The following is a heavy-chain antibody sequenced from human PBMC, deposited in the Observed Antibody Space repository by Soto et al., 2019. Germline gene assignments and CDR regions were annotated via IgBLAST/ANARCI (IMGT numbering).Heavy chain of an antibody. CDR2: INPNSGGT. D-gene: IGHD6-13*01. V-gene: IGHV1-2*04. CDR1: GYTFTGYY. Sequence: HVQLVQSGAEVKKPGASVRVSCKSSGYTFTGYYMHWVRQAPGQGLEWMGWINPNSGGTNYAQKFQGWVTMTRDTSISTAYMELSRLRSDDTAVYYCARELRAAAVGMDVWGQGTTVTVSS. J-gene: IGHJ6*02. CDR3: ARELRAAAVGMDV.